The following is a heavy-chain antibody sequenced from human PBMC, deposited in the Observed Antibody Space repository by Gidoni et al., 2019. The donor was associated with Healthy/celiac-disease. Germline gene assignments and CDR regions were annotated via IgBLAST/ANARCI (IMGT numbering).Heavy chain of an antibody. D-gene: IGHD3-22*01. CDR2: ST. J-gene: IGHJ3*02. V-gene: IGHV4-39*01. Sequence: STYYNPSLKSRVTISVDTSKNQFSLKLSSVTAADTAVYYCARREDYYDSSGYRRAFDIWGQGTMVTVSS. CDR3: ARREDYYDSSGYRRAFDI.